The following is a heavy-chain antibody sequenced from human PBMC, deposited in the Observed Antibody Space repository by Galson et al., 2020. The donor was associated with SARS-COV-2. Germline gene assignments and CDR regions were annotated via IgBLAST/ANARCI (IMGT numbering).Heavy chain of an antibody. J-gene: IGHJ4*02. V-gene: IGHV4-30-2*01. CDR1: GGPISSGGYS. D-gene: IGHD3-16*02. CDR3: ARVYAYYDYVWGSYRPDYFDY. Sequence: ASETLSLTCAVSGGPISSGGYSWSWIRQPPGKGLEWIGYIYHRGSTYYNPSLTNPVTISVERSKNQFSLKLSSVTAADTAVYYCARVYAYYDYVWGSYRPDYFDYWGQGTLVTVSS. CDR2: IYHRGST.